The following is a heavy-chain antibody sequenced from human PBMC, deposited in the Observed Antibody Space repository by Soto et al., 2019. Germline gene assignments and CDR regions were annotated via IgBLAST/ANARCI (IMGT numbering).Heavy chain of an antibody. CDR2: INAGNWNT. J-gene: IGHJ4*02. D-gene: IGHD6-19*01. Sequence: ASVKVSCKASGYTFSNFAMHWVRQAPGQRLEWMGWINAGNWNTKYSQKFQGRFTISRDNSKNTLYLQMNSLRPEDTAVYYCARGGISVAGTPSPPSDYWGQGTLVTVSS. V-gene: IGHV1-3*01. CDR3: ARGGISVAGTPSPPSDY. CDR1: GYTFSNFA.